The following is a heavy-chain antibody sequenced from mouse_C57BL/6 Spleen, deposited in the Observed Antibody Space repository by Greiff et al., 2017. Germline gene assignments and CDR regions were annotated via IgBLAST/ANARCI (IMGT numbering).Heavy chain of an antibody. J-gene: IGHJ2*01. CDR2: IDPETGGT. Sequence: VQLQQSGAELVRPGASVTLSCKASGYTFTDYEMHWVKQTPVHGLEWIGAIDPETGGTAYNQKFKGKAILTADKSSSTAYMELRSLTSEDSAVYYCTRNGNYYGDYWGQGTTLTVSS. CDR3: TRNGNYYGDY. V-gene: IGHV1-15*01. CDR1: GYTFTDYE. D-gene: IGHD2-1*01.